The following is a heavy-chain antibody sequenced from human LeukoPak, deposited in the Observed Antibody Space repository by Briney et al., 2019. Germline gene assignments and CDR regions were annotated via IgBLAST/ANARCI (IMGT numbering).Heavy chain of an antibody. CDR2: INPNSGGT. D-gene: IGHD2-2*01. Sequence: GASVKVSCKASGYTFTGYYIHWVRQAPGQGLEWMGWINPNSGGTNYAQKFQGRVTMTRDTSISTAYMELSRLRSDDTAVYYCARKQARTSCPDYWGQGTLVTVSS. V-gene: IGHV1-2*02. J-gene: IGHJ4*02. CDR3: ARKQARTSCPDY. CDR1: GYTFTGYY.